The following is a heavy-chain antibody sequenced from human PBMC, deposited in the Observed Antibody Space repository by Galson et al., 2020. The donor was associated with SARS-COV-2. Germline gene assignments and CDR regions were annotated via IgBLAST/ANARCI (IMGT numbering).Heavy chain of an antibody. CDR3: AKDRGIAVAGTLYYFDY. CDR1: GFTFSSYS. D-gene: IGHD6-19*01. Sequence: GESLKISCAASGFTFSSYSMNWVRQAPGKGLEWVSSISSSSSYIYYADSVKGRFTISRDNSKNTLYLQMNSLRAEDTAVYYCAKDRGIAVAGTLYYFDYWGQGTLVTVSS. CDR2: ISSSSSYI. V-gene: IGHV3-21*01. J-gene: IGHJ4*02.